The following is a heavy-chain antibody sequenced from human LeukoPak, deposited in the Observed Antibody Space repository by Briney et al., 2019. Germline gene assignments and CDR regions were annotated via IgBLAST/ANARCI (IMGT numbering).Heavy chain of an antibody. J-gene: IGHJ3*02. V-gene: IGHV5-51*01. Sequence: GESLKISCKGSGYIFPSYWIAWVRQMPGKGLEWMGIIYPGDSDTRYSPSFQGQVTISADKSITTAYLHLSSLKASDTALYYCASRWIQDGFDIWGQGTMVTVSS. D-gene: IGHD5-18*01. CDR2: IYPGDSDT. CDR1: GYIFPSYW. CDR3: ASRWIQDGFDI.